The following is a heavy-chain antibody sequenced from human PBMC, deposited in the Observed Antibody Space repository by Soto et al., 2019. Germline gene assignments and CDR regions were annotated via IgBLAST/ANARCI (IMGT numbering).Heavy chain of an antibody. CDR3: ARAGRYFDY. CDR1: GGSISSGGYS. V-gene: IGHV4-30-2*01. D-gene: IGHD3-10*01. J-gene: IGHJ4*02. CDR2: IYHSGST. Sequence: SETLSLTCAVSGGSISSGGYSWSWIRQPPGKGLEWIGYIYHSGSTYYNPSLKSRVTISVDRSKNQFSLKLSSVTAADTAVYYGARAGRYFDYWGQGTLVTVSS.